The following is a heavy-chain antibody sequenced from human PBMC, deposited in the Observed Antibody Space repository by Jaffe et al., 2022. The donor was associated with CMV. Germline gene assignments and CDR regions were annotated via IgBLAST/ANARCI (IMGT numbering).Heavy chain of an antibody. J-gene: IGHJ3*01. V-gene: IGHV3-30*18. D-gene: IGHD6-25*01. CDR2: ISDDGRSQ. Sequence: QVQLVESGGGVVQPGKSLKVSCAASGFPFKSYAIHWVRQAPGKGLEWVAVISDDGRSQYYADSVKGRFNISRDNSKSTLSLQMNNLRVEDTAVYYCAKRNSAVQPAFDAFDVWGRGTMVIVSS. CDR1: GFPFKSYA. CDR3: AKRNSAVQPAFDAFDV.